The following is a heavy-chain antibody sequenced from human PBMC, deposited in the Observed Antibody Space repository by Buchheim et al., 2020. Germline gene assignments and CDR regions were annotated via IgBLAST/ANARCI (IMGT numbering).Heavy chain of an antibody. Sequence: QVQLVQSGAEVKKPGASVKVSCKASGYTFTSYYMHWVRQAPGQGLEWMGIINLSGGSTSYAQKFQGRVTMTRDTSTSTVYMELSSLRSEDTAVYYCARNVGGVYYDSSGYQVWGQGTL. V-gene: IGHV1-46*01. CDR3: ARNVGGVYYDSSGYQV. CDR2: INLSGGST. J-gene: IGHJ4*02. CDR1: GYTFTSYY. D-gene: IGHD3-22*01.